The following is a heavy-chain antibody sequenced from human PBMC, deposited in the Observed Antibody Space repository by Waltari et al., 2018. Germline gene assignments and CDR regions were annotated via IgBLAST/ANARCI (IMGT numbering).Heavy chain of an antibody. CDR3: AWTTVTTAWYFDL. CDR2: IKQDGSEK. V-gene: IGHV3-7*01. J-gene: IGHJ2*01. CDR1: GFTFSSSG. D-gene: IGHD4-17*01. Sequence: EVQLVESGGGLVQPGGYREISCAASGFTFSSSGMGGVRQAPGKGLEWVANIKQDGSEKYYVDSVKGRFTISRDNAKNSLYLQMNSLRAEDTAVYYCAWTTVTTAWYFDLWGRGTLVTVSS.